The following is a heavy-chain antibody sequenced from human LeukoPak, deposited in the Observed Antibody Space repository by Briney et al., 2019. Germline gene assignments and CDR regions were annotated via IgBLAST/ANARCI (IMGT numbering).Heavy chain of an antibody. CDR2: ISSSSSYI. V-gene: IGHV3-21*01. Sequence: GGSLRLSCAASGFTFSSYSMNWVRQAPGKGLEWVSSISSSSSYIYYADSVKGRFTISRDNAKNSLYLQINSLRAEDTAVYYCAREYSSSDLTAFYYYGMDVWGQGTTVTVSS. D-gene: IGHD6-6*01. J-gene: IGHJ6*02. CDR1: GFTFSSYS. CDR3: AREYSSSDLTAFYYYGMDV.